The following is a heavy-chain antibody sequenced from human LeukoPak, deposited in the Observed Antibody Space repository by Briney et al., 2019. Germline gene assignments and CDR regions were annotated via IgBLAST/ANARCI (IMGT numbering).Heavy chain of an antibody. CDR3: ARHTTSGWYQVVY. CDR1: GFTVSSNY. V-gene: IGHV3-53*04. D-gene: IGHD6-19*01. CDR2: IYSGGST. J-gene: IGHJ4*02. Sequence: GGSLRLSCAASGFTVSSNYMSWVRQAPGKGLEWVSVIYSGGSTYYADSVKGRFTISRHNSKNTLYLQMNSLRAEDTAVYYCARHTTSGWYQVVYWGQGTLVTVSS.